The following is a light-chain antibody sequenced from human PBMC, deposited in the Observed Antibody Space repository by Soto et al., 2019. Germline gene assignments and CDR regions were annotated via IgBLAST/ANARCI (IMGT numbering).Light chain of an antibody. J-gene: IGKJ4*01. CDR1: QNIGSSN. Sequence: PGERATLSFRSSQNIGSSNVALYQHKPFLAPPLLLYGASTMATCIPDRFSGGGSGTDFTLTITRLEPQDFGVYYCQHYQTSLPLTFGAGTKVDIK. CDR2: GAS. CDR3: QHYQTSLPLT. V-gene: IGKV3-20*01.